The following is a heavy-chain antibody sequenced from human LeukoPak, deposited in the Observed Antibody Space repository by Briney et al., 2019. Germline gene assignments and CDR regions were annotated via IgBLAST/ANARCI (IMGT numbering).Heavy chain of an antibody. CDR1: GFTFSSYW. J-gene: IGHJ4*02. CDR2: INSDGSST. D-gene: IGHD4/OR15-4a*01. V-gene: IGHV3-74*01. Sequence: PGGSLRLSCAASGFTFSSYWMHWVRQAPGKGLVWVSRINSDGSSTIYADAVKDRYTISRDNAKNTLYLQMNSLRAEDTAVYYCVRGYGGNTFDYWGQGTLATVSS. CDR3: VRGYGGNTFDY.